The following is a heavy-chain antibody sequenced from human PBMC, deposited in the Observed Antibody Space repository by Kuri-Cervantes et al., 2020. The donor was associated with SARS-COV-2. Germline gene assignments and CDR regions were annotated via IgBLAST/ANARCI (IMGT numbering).Heavy chain of an antibody. CDR2: ISSSSSYI. Sequence: GESLKISCAASGFTFSSYSMNWVRQAPGKGLEWVSSISSSSSYIYYADSVKGRFTISRDNAKNSLYLQMNSLRAEDTAVYYCARESALLSLDYWGQGTLVTGSS. J-gene: IGHJ4*02. D-gene: IGHD2-8*01. CDR1: GFTFSSYS. V-gene: IGHV3-21*01. CDR3: ARESALLSLDY.